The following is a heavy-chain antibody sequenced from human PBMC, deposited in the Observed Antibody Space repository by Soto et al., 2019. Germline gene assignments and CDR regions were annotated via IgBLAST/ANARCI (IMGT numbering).Heavy chain of an antibody. J-gene: IGHJ3*02. D-gene: IGHD5-12*01. CDR3: AKDVSGYAEEAFQI. CDR2: ISWNSGSI. CDR1: GYTFDDYA. Sequence: EVQLVESGGGLVQPGRSLRLSCAASGYTFDDYAMHWVRQAPGKGLEWVSGISWNSGSIGYADSVKGRFTISRDNARNSLYLQMNSRRPEDTALYYWAKDVSGYAEEAFQIWGQGTMVTGSS. V-gene: IGHV3-9*01.